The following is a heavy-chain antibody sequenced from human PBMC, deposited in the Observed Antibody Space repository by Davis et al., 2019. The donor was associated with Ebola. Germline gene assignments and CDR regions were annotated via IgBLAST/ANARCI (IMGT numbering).Heavy chain of an antibody. CDR3: ARGWLRTGLDV. Sequence: SCAISGDSVFGKNGAWNWIRQSPSRGLEWLGRTYYTSKWYIDYAVSLKSRIIINPDTSKNQFSLQLHSVTPEDTALYYCARGWLRTGLDVWGEGTTVTVSS. CDR1: GDSVFGKNGA. V-gene: IGHV6-1*01. J-gene: IGHJ6*04. CDR2: TYYTSKWYI. D-gene: IGHD5-18*01.